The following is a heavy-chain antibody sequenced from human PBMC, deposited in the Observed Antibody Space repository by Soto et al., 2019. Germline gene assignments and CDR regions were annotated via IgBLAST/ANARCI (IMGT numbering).Heavy chain of an antibody. Sequence: LGGSLRLSCAASGFTFSSYAMSWVRQAPGKGLEWVSAISGSGGSTYYADSVKGRFTISRDNSKNTLYLQMNSLRAEDTAVYYCAKDFMSYDSSGYYLGAFDIWGQGTMVTVSS. CDR3: AKDFMSYDSSGYYLGAFDI. CDR2: ISGSGGST. CDR1: GFTFSSYA. V-gene: IGHV3-23*01. D-gene: IGHD3-22*01. J-gene: IGHJ3*02.